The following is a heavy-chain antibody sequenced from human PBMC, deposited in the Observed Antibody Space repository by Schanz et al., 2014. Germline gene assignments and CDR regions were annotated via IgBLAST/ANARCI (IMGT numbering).Heavy chain of an antibody. Sequence: QVQLVQSGAEVMKPGSSVKVSCKASGGTFSSYTINWVRQAPGQGLEWMGRIIPILGITNVAQTFQDRVTITADKSTSTAYMELSSQRSEDTAVYYCARGLGDERWLDLNEAFDIWGQGTIVTVSS. J-gene: IGHJ3*02. D-gene: IGHD6-19*01. CDR2: IIPILGIT. CDR1: GGTFSSYT. V-gene: IGHV1-69*02. CDR3: ARGLGDERWLDLNEAFDI.